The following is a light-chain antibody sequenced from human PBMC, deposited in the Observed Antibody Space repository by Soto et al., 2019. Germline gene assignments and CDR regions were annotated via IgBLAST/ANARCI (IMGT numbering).Light chain of an antibody. V-gene: IGKV2-28*01. J-gene: IGKJ2*01. CDR3: MQALPIPET. CDR1: QSVLHNNGYNY. Sequence: DIVMTQSPLSLPVTPGEPASFSCRSSQSVLHNNGYNYLDWYLQKPGQSPQLLIYFASYRASGVPDRFSGSGSGTDFTLRISRVEADDVGVYYCMQALPIPETFGQGTKLEIK. CDR2: FAS.